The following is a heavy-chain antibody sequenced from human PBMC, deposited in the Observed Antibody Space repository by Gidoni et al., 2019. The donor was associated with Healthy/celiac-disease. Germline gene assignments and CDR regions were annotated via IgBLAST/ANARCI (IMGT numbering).Heavy chain of an antibody. CDR2: INPNSGGT. D-gene: IGHD4-17*01. Sequence: QVQLVQSGAEVKKPGASVKVSCKASGYTFTGYYMHWVRQAPGQGLEWMGWINPNSGGTNYAQKFQGRVTMTRDTSISTAYMELSRLRSDDTAVYYCARAMDYGGNRHPLYYYYYYMDVWGKGTTVTVSS. J-gene: IGHJ6*03. V-gene: IGHV1-2*02. CDR1: GYTFTGYY. CDR3: ARAMDYGGNRHPLYYYYYYMDV.